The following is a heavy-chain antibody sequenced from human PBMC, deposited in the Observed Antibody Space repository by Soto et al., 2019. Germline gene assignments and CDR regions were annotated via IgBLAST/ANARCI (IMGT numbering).Heavy chain of an antibody. D-gene: IGHD3-16*02. CDR3: AKDISLGELSAPDH. Sequence: PSETLSLTCAVSGGFISSGDSSWSWIRQPPGRGREWIVHIYHGGTTFYNPSLKSRVAISEDRSKNQFSLNSLRPEDTALYYCAKDISLGELSAPDHWGQGTLVTVSS. CDR2: IYHGGTT. CDR1: GGFISSGDSS. J-gene: IGHJ4*02. V-gene: IGHV4-30-2*01.